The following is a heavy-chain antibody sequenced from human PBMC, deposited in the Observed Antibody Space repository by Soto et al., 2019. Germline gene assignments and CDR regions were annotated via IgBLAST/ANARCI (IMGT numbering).Heavy chain of an antibody. CDR1: GGSISSYY. J-gene: IGHJ4*02. CDR2: IYYSGST. CDR3: ARQADDFWSGYYPSYYFDY. Sequence: QVQLQESGPGLVKPSETLSLTCTVSGGSISSYYWSWIRQPPGKGLEWIGCIYYSGSTNYNPSLKSRVTISVDTSKNQFSLKLSSVTAADTAVYYCARQADDFWSGYYPSYYFDYWGQGTLVTVSS. D-gene: IGHD3-3*01. V-gene: IGHV4-59*08.